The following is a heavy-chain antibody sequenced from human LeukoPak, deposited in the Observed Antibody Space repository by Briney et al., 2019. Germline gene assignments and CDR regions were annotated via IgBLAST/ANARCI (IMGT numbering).Heavy chain of an antibody. CDR3: GRVGDGYNDNY. CDR1: VFTVSSYY. V-gene: IGHV3-66*01. Sequence: GGSLRLSCAASVFTVSSYYMGLVRQAPEKGLEWVSLISSGGSTYYADSLKGRFTISRDNSKNTLYLQMNSLRAEDTAVYYCGRVGDGYNDNYWGQGTLVTVSS. CDR2: ISSGGST. D-gene: IGHD5-24*01. J-gene: IGHJ4*02.